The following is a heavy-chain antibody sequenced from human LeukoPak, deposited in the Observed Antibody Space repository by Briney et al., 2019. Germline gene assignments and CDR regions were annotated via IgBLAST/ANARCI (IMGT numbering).Heavy chain of an antibody. CDR3: AREYCSSTTCLLDY. D-gene: IGHD2-2*01. J-gene: IGHJ4*02. CDR1: GGSISSYY. Sequence: SETLSLTCTVSGGSISSYYWSWIRQPPGKGLEWIGYIYYSGSTNYNPSLKSRVTISVDTSKNQFSLKLSSVTAADTAVYYCAREYCSSTTCLLDYWGQGTLVTVPS. CDR2: IYYSGST. V-gene: IGHV4-59*01.